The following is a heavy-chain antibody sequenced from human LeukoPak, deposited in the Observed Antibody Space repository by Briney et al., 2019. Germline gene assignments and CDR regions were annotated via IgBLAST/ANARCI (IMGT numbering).Heavy chain of an antibody. V-gene: IGHV4-59*13. CDR1: GGPISIYY. CDR2: IYYSGST. D-gene: IGHD6-13*01. Sequence: PSETLSLTCTVSGGPISIYYWSWIRQPTGEGVEWIGYIYYSGSTNYNPSLKSRVTISVETSKNEFSLKLRSVTAADTAVYYCARVRGYRIEDYIDYWGQGTLVTVSS. J-gene: IGHJ4*02. CDR3: ARVRGYRIEDYIDY.